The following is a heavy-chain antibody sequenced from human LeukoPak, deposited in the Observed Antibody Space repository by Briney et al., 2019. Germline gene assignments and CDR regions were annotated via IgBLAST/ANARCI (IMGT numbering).Heavy chain of an antibody. CDR2: ISGSGGST. D-gene: IGHD2-15*01. J-gene: IGHJ4*02. CDR1: GFXXXSYA. V-gene: IGHV3-23*01. CDR3: TTDPIVVVVAAAELFDY. Sequence: SLRLSXAASGFXXXSYAMSWVRQAPGKGPEWVSAISGSGGSTYYADCVKGRFTISRDNSKNTLYLQMNSLKTEDTAVYYCTTDPIVVVVAAAELFDYWGQGTLVTVSS.